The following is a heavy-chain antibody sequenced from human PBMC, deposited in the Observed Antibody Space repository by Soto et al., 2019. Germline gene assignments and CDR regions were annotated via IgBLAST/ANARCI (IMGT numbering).Heavy chain of an antibody. V-gene: IGHV1-18*01. J-gene: IGHJ4*02. CDR1: GYTFTSYG. Sequence: QVHLVQSGAEVKKPGASVKVSCKASGYTFTSYGITWVRQAPGQGLEWMGWISAHNGNTDYAQKLQGRVIVTRDTSTSTAYMELMSLISVDKAVYYCARGRYGDYWGQGALVTVSS. CDR3: ARGRYGDY. D-gene: IGHD1-1*01. CDR2: ISAHNGNT.